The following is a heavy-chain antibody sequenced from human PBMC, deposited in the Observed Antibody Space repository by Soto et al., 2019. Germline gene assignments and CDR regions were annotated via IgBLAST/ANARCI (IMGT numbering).Heavy chain of an antibody. Sequence: EVQLVESGGGLVQPGGSLRLSCAASGFTVSSNYMSWVRQAPGKGLEWVSVIYSGGSTYYADSVKGRFTISRDNSKNTLYLKMNSLRAEDTAVYYCARDWGVLWFGEYGMDVWGQGTTVTVSS. CDR3: ARDWGVLWFGEYGMDV. CDR1: GFTVSSNY. J-gene: IGHJ6*02. V-gene: IGHV3-66*01. CDR2: IYSGGST. D-gene: IGHD3-10*01.